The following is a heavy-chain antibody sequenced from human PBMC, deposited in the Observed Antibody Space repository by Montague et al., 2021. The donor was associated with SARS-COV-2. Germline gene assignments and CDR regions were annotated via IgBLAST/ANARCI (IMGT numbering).Heavy chain of an antibody. CDR1: GGSISSSSYY. CDR3: ASPTYYYDSSGSDAFDI. V-gene: IGHV4-39*01. Sequence: SETLSLTCPVSGGSISSSSYYWGWIRQPPGKGLEWIGSIYYSGSTYYNPSLKSRVTISVDTSKNQFSLKLSSVAAADTAVYYCASPTYYYDSSGSDAFDIWSQGTMVTVSS. J-gene: IGHJ3*02. CDR2: IYYSGST. D-gene: IGHD3-22*01.